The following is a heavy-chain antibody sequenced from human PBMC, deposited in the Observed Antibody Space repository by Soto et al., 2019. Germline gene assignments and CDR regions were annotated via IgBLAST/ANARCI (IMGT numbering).Heavy chain of an antibody. CDR2: IYYSGST. J-gene: IGHJ5*02. Sequence: SETLSLTCTVSGGSISSISYYWGWIRQPPGKGLEWIGSIYYSGSTYYNPSLKSRVTISVDTSKNQFSLKLSSVTAADTAVYYCARDRDYYGSGFNWFDPWGQGTLVTVSS. D-gene: IGHD3-10*01. V-gene: IGHV4-39*01. CDR3: ARDRDYYGSGFNWFDP. CDR1: GGSISSISYY.